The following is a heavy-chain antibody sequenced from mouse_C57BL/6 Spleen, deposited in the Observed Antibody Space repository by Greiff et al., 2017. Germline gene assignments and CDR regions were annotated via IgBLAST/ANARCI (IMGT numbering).Heavy chain of an antibody. V-gene: IGHV1-82*01. CDR2: IYPGAGDT. J-gene: IGHJ4*01. CDR1: GYAFSSSW. CDR3: ARMVTTISYTMNY. Sequence: QVQLQQSGPELVKPGASVKISCKASGYAFSSSWMNWVKQRPGKGLEWIGRIYPGAGDTNYNGKFKGTATLTADKSSSTAYMQRSSLTSEDSAVYFCARMVTTISYTMNYWGQGTSGTDSS. D-gene: IGHD2-2*01.